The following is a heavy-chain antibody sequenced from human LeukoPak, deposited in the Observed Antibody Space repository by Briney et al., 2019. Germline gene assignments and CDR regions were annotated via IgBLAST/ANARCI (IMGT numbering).Heavy chain of an antibody. V-gene: IGHV4-59*11. CDR1: GGSISSHH. CDR3: ARLCNYYYYYYMDV. D-gene: IGHD2/OR15-2a*01. J-gene: IGHJ6*03. CDR2: IYYSGST. Sequence: PSEALSLTCTVSGGSISSHHWSWIRQPPGKGLEWIGYIYYSGSTNYNPSLKSRVTISVDTSKNQFSRKLSSVTAADTAVYYCARLCNYYYYYYMDVWGKGTTVTVSS.